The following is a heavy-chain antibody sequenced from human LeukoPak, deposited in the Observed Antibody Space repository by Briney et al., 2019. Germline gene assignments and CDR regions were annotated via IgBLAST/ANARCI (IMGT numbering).Heavy chain of an antibody. V-gene: IGHV3-20*04. CDR1: GYIFDDYG. Sequence: PGGSLRLSCAGSGYIFDDYGMRRVRQAPGKGLEWVAGINWDGGSTGYAASVKGRCTISRDNAKTALYLEMNSLRVEDTAFYYCVRLGRDGYTYGAAYWGQGALVTVSS. CDR3: VRLGRDGYTYGAAY. CDR2: INWDGGST. J-gene: IGHJ1*01. D-gene: IGHD5-24*01.